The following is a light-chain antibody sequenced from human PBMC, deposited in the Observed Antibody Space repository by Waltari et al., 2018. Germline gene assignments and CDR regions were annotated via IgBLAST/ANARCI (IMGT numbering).Light chain of an antibody. CDR1: KGISNY. J-gene: IGKJ2*01. Sequence: TCRASKGISNYVAWFQQKPGKVPKLLIFAADTLESGVPPRFSGSGSGTEFTLTISSLQPEDFATYYCLHHHSYPLTFGPGTKLQMK. V-gene: IGKV1-17*03. CDR3: LHHHSYPLT. CDR2: AAD.